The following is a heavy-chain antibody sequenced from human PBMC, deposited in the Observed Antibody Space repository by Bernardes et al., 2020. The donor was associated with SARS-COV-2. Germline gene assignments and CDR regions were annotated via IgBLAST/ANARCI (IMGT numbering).Heavy chain of an antibody. V-gene: IGHV3-23*01. D-gene: IGHD3-10*01. CDR1: RFTFGNYA. J-gene: IGHJ5*02. CDR3: AKGGGATVVRGVIPYNWFDP. Sequence: GGSLRLSCAASRFTFGNYAMSWVRQAPGKGLEWVSSISGSGGSTYYAESVKGRFTISRDNSKNTLYLQMNTLRAEDTAIYFCAKGGGATVVRGVIPYNWFDPWGQGTLVTVSS. CDR2: ISGSGGST.